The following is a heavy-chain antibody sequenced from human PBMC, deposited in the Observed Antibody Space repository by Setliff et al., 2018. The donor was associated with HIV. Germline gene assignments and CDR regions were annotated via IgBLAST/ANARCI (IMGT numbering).Heavy chain of an antibody. Sequence: ASVKVSCKASGYSSTAYGISWVRQAPGQGLEYMGWINSSSGGTNYAQKFQGRVTMTRDTSITTAYMELSSLISDDTAVYYCAREERYYDGKGALDYWGQGMLVTVSS. J-gene: IGHJ4*02. V-gene: IGHV1-2*02. CDR2: INSSSGGT. CDR1: GYSSTAYG. D-gene: IGHD3-22*01. CDR3: AREERYYDGKGALDY.